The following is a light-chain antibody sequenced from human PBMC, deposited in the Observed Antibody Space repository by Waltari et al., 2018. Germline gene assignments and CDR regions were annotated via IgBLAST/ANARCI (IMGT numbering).Light chain of an antibody. CDR1: QSVLDRSKTKNY. V-gene: IGKV4-1*01. CDR2: WAS. Sequence: DIVMTQSPDFLAVSLGERATINCKTSQSVLDRSKTKNYLAWYQQKPGQLPKLLIYWASTRESGVPDRFSGSGTGTDCTLTISSLQAEDVAVYYCQQYQSTPPEYAFGQGTKLEI. J-gene: IGKJ2*01. CDR3: QQYQSTPPEYA.